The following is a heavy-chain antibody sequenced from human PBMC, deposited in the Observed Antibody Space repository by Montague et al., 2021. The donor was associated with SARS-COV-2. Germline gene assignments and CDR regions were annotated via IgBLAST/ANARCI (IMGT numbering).Heavy chain of an antibody. Sequence: SETLSLTCTVSGGSISSYNWNWIRQSPGTGLEWIGYIYYSGSTKYNPSLKSRVTISVDTSKSQMSLRLNSVTAADTAVYYCAGDRGRFWHFALWGRGTLVTVSS. CDR3: AGDRGRFWHFAL. V-gene: IGHV4-59*01. D-gene: IGHD5-12*01. J-gene: IGHJ2*01. CDR1: GGSISSYN. CDR2: IYYSGST.